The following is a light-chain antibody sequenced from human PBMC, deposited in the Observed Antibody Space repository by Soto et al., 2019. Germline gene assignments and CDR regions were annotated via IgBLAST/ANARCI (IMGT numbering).Light chain of an antibody. V-gene: IGKV1-5*01. CDR3: QQYNSYSGLT. CDR1: QSISSW. J-gene: IGKJ4*01. CDR2: DAS. Sequence: IHMTHSPSPLSASVGDRVTLTCRSSQSISSWLAWYQQKPGKAPKLLIYDASSLESGVPSRFSGSGSGTEFTLTISSLQPDDFAAYYCQQYNSYSGLTFGGGTKVDIK.